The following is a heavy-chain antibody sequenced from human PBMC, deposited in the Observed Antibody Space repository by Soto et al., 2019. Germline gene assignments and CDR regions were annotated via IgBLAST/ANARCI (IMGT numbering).Heavy chain of an antibody. D-gene: IGHD6-13*01. J-gene: IGHJ4*02. V-gene: IGHV3-23*01. CDR1: GFIFSNHA. CDR3: AKRQGIGSAAKNFDF. Sequence: EVQLLESGGGLEQPGGSLRLSCAASGFIFSNHAMSWVRQAPGKGLEWVSGISASGNLIYYADSVKGRFNMSRDNSKNTLYLQMNSLRAEDTAVYFCAKRQGIGSAAKNFDFWGQGTLVTVSS. CDR2: ISASGNLI.